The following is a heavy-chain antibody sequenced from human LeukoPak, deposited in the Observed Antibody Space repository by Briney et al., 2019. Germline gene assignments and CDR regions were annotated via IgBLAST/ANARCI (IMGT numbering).Heavy chain of an antibody. CDR2: IYYSGSP. CDR1: GASITDYY. D-gene: IGHD5-24*01. J-gene: IGHJ4*02. V-gene: IGHV4-59*01. CDR3: AYGGDAYKTGY. Sequence: TSSETLSLTCTVSGASITDYYWSWIRQPPAKGLEWIGYIYYSGSPNYNPSLKSRVTLSLDTSQNQFSLKLTSVTAADTAVYYCAYGGDAYKTGYWGQGTLVTVSS.